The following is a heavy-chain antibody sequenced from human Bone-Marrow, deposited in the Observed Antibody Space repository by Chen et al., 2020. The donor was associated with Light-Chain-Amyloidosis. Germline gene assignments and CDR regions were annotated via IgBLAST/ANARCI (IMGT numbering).Heavy chain of an antibody. D-gene: IGHD3-10*01. J-gene: IGHJ4*02. Sequence: EVQLVESGGALVQPGGSLRLSCAASGFTLNTYWMHWVRQPPGGGLVWVARMPTDVTKTVYADSVKGRFTVSRDDAKNTLYLEMNSLGVEDTGLYFCARDRGRFSYNRGGLDSWSQGTLVTVSS. CDR3: ARDRGRFSYNRGGLDS. CDR2: MPTDVTKT. V-gene: IGHV3-74*01. CDR1: GFTLNTYW.